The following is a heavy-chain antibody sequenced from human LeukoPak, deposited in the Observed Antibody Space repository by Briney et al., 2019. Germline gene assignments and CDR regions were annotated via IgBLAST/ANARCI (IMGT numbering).Heavy chain of an antibody. V-gene: IGHV1-18*01. CDR1: GYTFTSYG. J-gene: IGHJ4*02. D-gene: IGHD2-2*01. CDR2: ISAYNGNT. CDR3: ARTWGIVVVPAAPNFDY. Sequence: ASVKVSCKASGYTFTSYGISWVRQAPGQGLEWMGWISAYNGNTNYAQKLQGRVTMTTDTSTSTAYVELRSLRSDDTAVYYCARTWGIVVVPAAPNFDYWGQGTLVTVSS.